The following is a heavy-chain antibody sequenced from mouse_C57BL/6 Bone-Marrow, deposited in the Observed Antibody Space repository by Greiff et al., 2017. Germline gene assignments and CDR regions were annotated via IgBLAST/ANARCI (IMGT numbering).Heavy chain of an antibody. Sequence: EVKLVESGGDLVKPGGSLKLSCAASGFTFSSYGMSWVRQTPDKRLEWVATISSGGSYTSYPDSVKGRFTISRDNAKNTLYLQMNSLKSEDTAMYYCASNYYGSSYDYWGQGTTLTVSS. V-gene: IGHV5-6*01. CDR3: ASNYYGSSYDY. CDR1: GFTFSSYG. CDR2: ISSGGSYT. J-gene: IGHJ2*01. D-gene: IGHD1-1*01.